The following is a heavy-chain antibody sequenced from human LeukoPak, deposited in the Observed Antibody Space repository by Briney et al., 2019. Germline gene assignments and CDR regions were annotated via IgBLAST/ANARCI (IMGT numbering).Heavy chain of an antibody. CDR1: GGSFSGNY. Sequence: SETLSLTCAVYGGSFSGNYWGWIRQPPGKGLEWIGSIYYSGSTYYNPSLKSRVTISVDTSKNRFSLKLSSVTAADTAVYYCARGFIAAAHNYYFDYWGQGTLVTVSS. V-gene: IGHV4-34*01. J-gene: IGHJ4*02. CDR3: ARGFIAAAHNYYFDY. CDR2: IYYSGST. D-gene: IGHD6-13*01.